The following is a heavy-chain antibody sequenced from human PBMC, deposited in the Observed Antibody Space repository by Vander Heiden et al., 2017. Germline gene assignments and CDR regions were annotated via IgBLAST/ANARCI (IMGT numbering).Heavy chain of an antibody. CDR1: GGSISSGGYY. V-gene: IGHV4-31*03. CDR3: ARVYCSGGSCYSPSFDP. Sequence: QVQLQESGPGLVKPSQTLSLTCTVSGGSISSGGYYWSWIRQHPGKGLEWIGYIYYSGSTYYNPSLKSRVTISVDTSKNQFSMKLSSVTAADTAVYYCARVYCSGGSCYSPSFDPWGQGTLVTVSS. J-gene: IGHJ5*02. CDR2: IYYSGST. D-gene: IGHD2-15*01.